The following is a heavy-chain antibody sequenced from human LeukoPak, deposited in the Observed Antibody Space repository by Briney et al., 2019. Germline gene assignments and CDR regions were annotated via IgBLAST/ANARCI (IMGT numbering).Heavy chain of an antibody. CDR3: ARMSNSGSYYFDY. Sequence: GGSLRLSCAASGLTFSSYDMHWVRQATGKGLEWVSAIGTAGDTYYPGSVKGRFTISRENAKNSLYLQMNSLRAGDTAVYYCARMSNSGSYYFDYWGQGTLVTVSS. V-gene: IGHV3-13*01. CDR1: GLTFSSYD. D-gene: IGHD3-22*01. CDR2: IGTAGDT. J-gene: IGHJ4*02.